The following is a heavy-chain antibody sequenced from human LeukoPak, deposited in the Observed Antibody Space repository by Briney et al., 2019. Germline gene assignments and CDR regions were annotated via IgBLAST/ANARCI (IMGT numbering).Heavy chain of an antibody. CDR3: ARHGPVVTATDAFDL. CDR1: GGSFNNYY. J-gene: IGHJ3*01. D-gene: IGHD2-21*02. V-gene: IGHV4-34*01. CDR2: INHSGST. Sequence: SETLSLTCAVYGGSFNNYYWSWIRQPPGKGLEWIGEINHSGSTNYNPSLKSRVTISVDTSKNQFSLRLSAVTAADTAVYYCARHGPVVTATDAFDLWGQGTMVTVSS.